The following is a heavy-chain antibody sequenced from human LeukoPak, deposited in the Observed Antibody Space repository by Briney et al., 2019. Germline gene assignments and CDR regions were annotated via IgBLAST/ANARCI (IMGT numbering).Heavy chain of an antibody. V-gene: IGHV4-61*02. CDR1: GGSISSGSYY. Sequence: SETLSLTCTVSGGSISSGSYYWSWIRQPAGKGLEWIGRIYTSGSTNYNPSLKSRVTISVDTSKNQFSLKLSSVTAADTAVYYCARERYGSGSYRKRICPWFDPWGQGTLVTVSS. D-gene: IGHD3-10*01. CDR2: IYTSGST. J-gene: IGHJ5*02. CDR3: ARERYGSGSYRKRICPWFDP.